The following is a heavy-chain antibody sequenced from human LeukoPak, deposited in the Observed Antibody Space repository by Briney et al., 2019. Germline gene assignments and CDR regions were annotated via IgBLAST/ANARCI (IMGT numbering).Heavy chain of an antibody. CDR3: VTVRDSSGWSEYIFDY. D-gene: IGHD6-19*01. J-gene: IGHJ4*02. CDR2: FDPEDGET. Sequence: ASVKVSCKVSGYTLTELSMHWVRQAPGKGLEWMGGFDPEDGETIYAQKFQGRVTMTEDTSTDTAYMELSSLRSEDTAVYYCVTVRDSSGWSEYIFDYWGQGTLVTVSS. V-gene: IGHV1-24*01. CDR1: GYTLTELS.